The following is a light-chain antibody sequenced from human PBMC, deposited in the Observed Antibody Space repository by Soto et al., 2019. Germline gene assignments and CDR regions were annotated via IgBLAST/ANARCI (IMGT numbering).Light chain of an antibody. CDR3: QQYNDYPWT. CDR2: GAS. CDR1: QSVSNK. Sequence: VLTQSPATVSVSPGERATLTCRASQSVSNKLAWYQHKPGQIPRLLIYGASTRATGVPARFSGSGSETEFALTISSLQPDDFATYYCQQYNDYPWTFGQGTMVDIK. J-gene: IGKJ1*01. V-gene: IGKV3-15*01.